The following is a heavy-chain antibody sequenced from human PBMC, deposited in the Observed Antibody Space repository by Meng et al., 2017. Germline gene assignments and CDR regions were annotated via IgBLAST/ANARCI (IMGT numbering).Heavy chain of an antibody. CDR3: TGGYNTVRDY. J-gene: IGHJ4*02. CDR1: GFTFGDYA. Sequence: GESLKISCTASGFTFGDYAMSWFRQAPGKGLEWVGFIRSKDYGGTTEYAASVKGRFTISRDDSKSIAYLQRNRLKAEDTAVYYCTGGYNTVRDYWGQGTLVTVSS. D-gene: IGHD5-24*01. CDR2: IRSKDYGGTT. V-gene: IGHV3-49*03.